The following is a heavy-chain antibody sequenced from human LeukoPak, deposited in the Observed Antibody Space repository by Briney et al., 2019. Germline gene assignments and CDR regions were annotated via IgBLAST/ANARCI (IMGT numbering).Heavy chain of an antibody. D-gene: IGHD6-6*01. CDR1: GFTFSSYD. J-gene: IGHJ1*01. Sequence: PGGSLRLSCAASGFTFSSYDMHWVRQAPGKGLEWVAFIRYDGSNKYYADSVKGRFTISRDNSKNTLYLQMNSLRAEDTAVYYCAKGYSSSSVGYFQHWGQGTLVTVSS. CDR3: AKGYSSSSVGYFQH. CDR2: IRYDGSNK. V-gene: IGHV3-30*02.